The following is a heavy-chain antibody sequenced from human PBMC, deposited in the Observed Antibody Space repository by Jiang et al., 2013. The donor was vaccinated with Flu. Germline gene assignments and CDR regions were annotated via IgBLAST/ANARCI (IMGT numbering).Heavy chain of an antibody. CDR2: IYPGDSDT. D-gene: IGHD3-3*01. CDR3: ARHLEGGRAPSSARNNWFDP. CDR1: GYSFTSYW. Sequence: GAEVKKPGESLKISCKGSGYSFTSYWIGWVRQMPGKGLKWMGIIYPGDSDTRYSPSFQGQVTISADKSISTAYLQWSSLKASDTAMYYCARHLEGGRAPSSARNNWFDPWGQGTLVTVSS. V-gene: IGHV5-51*01. J-gene: IGHJ5*02.